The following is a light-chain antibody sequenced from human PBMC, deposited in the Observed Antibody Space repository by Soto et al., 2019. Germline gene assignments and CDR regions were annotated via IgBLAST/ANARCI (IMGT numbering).Light chain of an antibody. CDR1: STDVGGYNY. CDR2: DVS. J-gene: IGLJ1*01. V-gene: IGLV2-14*01. CDR3: NSYSSSTTLDL. Sequence: QSALTQPASVSGSPGQSITISCTGTSTDVGGYNYVSWYQQHPGKAPKLMISDVSNRPSGVSIRLSGSKSGNTASLTIFGLQAEDEADYYCNSYSSSTTLDLFGTGTKVTVL.